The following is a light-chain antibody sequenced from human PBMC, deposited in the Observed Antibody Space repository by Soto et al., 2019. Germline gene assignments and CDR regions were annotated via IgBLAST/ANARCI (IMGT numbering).Light chain of an antibody. CDR1: SSDVGGYNY. Sequence: QSVLTQPASVSGSPGQSITISRTGTSSDVGGYNYVSWYQQHPGKAPKLMIYEVSNRPSGVSNRFSGSKSGNTASLTISGLQDEDEADYYCSSYTSSSTVFGTGTKVTVL. CDR3: SSYTSSSTV. V-gene: IGLV2-14*01. J-gene: IGLJ1*01. CDR2: EVS.